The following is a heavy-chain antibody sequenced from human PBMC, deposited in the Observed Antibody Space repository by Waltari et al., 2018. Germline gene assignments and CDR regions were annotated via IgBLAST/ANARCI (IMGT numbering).Heavy chain of an antibody. D-gene: IGHD6-13*01. CDR1: GFTFSSYA. Sequence: EVQLLESGGGLVQPGGSLRLSCAASGFTFSSYAMSWVRQAPGKGLEWVSAISGRGGSTYYADSVKGRFTISRDNSKNTLYLQMNSLRAEDTAVYYCAKDNYGPYSSSWYNDYWGQGTLVTVSS. CDR3: AKDNYGPYSSSWYNDY. CDR2: ISGRGGST. J-gene: IGHJ4*02. V-gene: IGHV3-23*01.